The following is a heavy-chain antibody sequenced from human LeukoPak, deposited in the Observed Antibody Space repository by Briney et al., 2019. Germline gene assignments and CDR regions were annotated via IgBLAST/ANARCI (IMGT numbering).Heavy chain of an antibody. CDR2: FDPEDGET. D-gene: IGHD2-2*01. V-gene: IGHV1-24*01. CDR3: ATQERYCSSTSCYVDY. Sequence: ASVKVSCKVSGYTLTELSMHWVRQAPGKGLEWMGGFDPEDGETIYAQEFQGRVTMTEDTSTDTAYMELSSLRSEDTAVYYCATQERYCSSTSCYVDYWGQGTLVTVSS. CDR1: GYTLTELS. J-gene: IGHJ4*02.